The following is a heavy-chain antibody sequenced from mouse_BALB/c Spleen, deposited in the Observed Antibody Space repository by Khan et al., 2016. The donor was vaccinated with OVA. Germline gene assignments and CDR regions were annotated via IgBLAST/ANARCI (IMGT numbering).Heavy chain of an antibody. J-gene: IGHJ3*01. CDR3: ARGYYYGSTSWVGY. D-gene: IGHD1-1*01. CDR2: ILPGSNST. CDR1: GYTFSSYW. V-gene: IGHV1-9*01. Sequence: QVQLQQSGAELMKPGASVKISCKPTGYTFSSYWIEWVKQRPGHGLEWIGEILPGSNSTNYNERFQGKATITADTSSNTAYMQLSSLTSEDSSIYYCARGYYYGSTSWVGYWGQGTLVTVSA.